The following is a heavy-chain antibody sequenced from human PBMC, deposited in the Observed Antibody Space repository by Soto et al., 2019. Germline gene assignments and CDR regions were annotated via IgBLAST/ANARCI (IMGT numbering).Heavy chain of an antibody. CDR1: GGSISSYY. J-gene: IGHJ4*02. CDR2: IYHSGST. V-gene: IGHV4-59*12. CDR3: ARGVMVRGVPYFDY. D-gene: IGHD3-10*01. Sequence: SETLSLTCTVSGGSISSYYWSWIRQPPGKGLEWVGYIYHSGSTYYNPSLKSRVTISVDRSKNRFSLNLNSVTAADTAVYYCARGVMVRGVPYFDYWGQGTLVTVSS.